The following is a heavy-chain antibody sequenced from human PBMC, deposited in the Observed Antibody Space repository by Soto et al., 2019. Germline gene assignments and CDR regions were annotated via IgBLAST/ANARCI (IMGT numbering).Heavy chain of an antibody. CDR2: INAGNGNT. CDR3: ARDLGYALPDY. CDR1: GYTFASYA. J-gene: IGHJ4*02. D-gene: IGHD2-15*01. Sequence: ASVKVSCKASGYTFASYAMHWVRQAPGQRLERMGWINAGNGNTKYSQKFQGRVTITRDTSASTAYMELSSLRSEDTAVYYCARDLGYALPDYWGQGTLVTVSS. V-gene: IGHV1-3*01.